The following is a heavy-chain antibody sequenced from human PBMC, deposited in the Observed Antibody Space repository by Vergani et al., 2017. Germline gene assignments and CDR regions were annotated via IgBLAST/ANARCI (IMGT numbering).Heavy chain of an antibody. CDR1: GFTFSDSY. V-gene: IGHV3-11*01. CDR2: ISSSGSTI. Sequence: VQLVESGGGLVKPGGSLRLSCAASGFTFSDSYMSSIRQAPGKGLEGVSYISSSGSTIYYADSVKSRFTISRDNAKNSLYLQMNSLRAEDTAVYYCARDRPPGIGYSYGRYDCWGQGTLVTVSS. CDR3: ARDRPPGIGYSYGRYDC. J-gene: IGHJ4*02. D-gene: IGHD5-18*01.